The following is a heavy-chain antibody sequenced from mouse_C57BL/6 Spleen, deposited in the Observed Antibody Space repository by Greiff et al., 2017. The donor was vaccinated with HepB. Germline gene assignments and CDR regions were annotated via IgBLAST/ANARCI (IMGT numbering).Heavy chain of an antibody. V-gene: IGHV1-55*01. CDR2: IYPGSGST. J-gene: IGHJ4*01. D-gene: IGHD2-4*01. Sequence: QVQLQQSGAELVKPGASVKMSCKASGYTFTSYWITWVKQRPGQGLEWIGDIYPGSGSTNYNAKFKSKATLTVDTSSSTAYMQLSSLTSEDSAVYYCARYSYEYDGDYAMDYWGQGTSVTVSS. CDR1: GYTFTSYW. CDR3: ARYSYEYDGDYAMDY.